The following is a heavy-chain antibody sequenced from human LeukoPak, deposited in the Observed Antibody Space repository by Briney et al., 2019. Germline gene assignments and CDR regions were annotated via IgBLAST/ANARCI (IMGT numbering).Heavy chain of an antibody. D-gene: IGHD1/OR15-1a*01. CDR1: GFTLSSYW. Sequence: GGSLRLSCAASGFTLSSYWMSWVRQALEAGLEWVANIKQDGSEKNYMDSVRGRVTISRDNAKNSLYMQMNRLRAEDTAVYYCARGKATNTWYYFDYWGQGTLVTVSS. J-gene: IGHJ4*02. CDR3: ARGKATNTWYYFDY. CDR2: IKQDGSEK. V-gene: IGHV3-7*01.